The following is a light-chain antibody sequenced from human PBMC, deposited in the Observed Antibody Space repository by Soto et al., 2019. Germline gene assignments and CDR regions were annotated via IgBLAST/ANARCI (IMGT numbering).Light chain of an antibody. CDR3: ETWDSNTRV. Sequence: QSVLTQSSSASASLGSSVKLTCTLSSGHSSYIIAWHQQQPGKAPRFLMKLEGSGSYNKGSGVPDRFSGSSSGADRYLTVSHLQSEDEAAYYCETWDSNTRVFGGGTKLTVL. CDR1: SGHSSYI. V-gene: IGLV4-60*03. CDR2: LEGSGSY. J-gene: IGLJ3*02.